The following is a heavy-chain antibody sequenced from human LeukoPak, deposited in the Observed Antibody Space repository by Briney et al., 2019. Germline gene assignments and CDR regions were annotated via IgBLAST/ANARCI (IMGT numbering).Heavy chain of an antibody. Sequence: PGGSLRLSCAASGFTFSSYAMSGVRQAPGKGLEWVSAISGSGGITYYADAGKGPFTISRENSKNTLYLQMNSLRAEDTAVYYCAKSSAVILYYFAYWGQGTLVTVSS. CDR3: AKSSAVILYYFAY. D-gene: IGHD3-22*01. J-gene: IGHJ4*02. CDR2: ISGSGGIT. V-gene: IGHV3-23*01. CDR1: GFTFSSYA.